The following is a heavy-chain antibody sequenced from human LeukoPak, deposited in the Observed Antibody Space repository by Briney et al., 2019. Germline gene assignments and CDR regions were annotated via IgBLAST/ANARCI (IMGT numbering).Heavy chain of an antibody. D-gene: IGHD6-19*01. Sequence: GGSLRLSCAASGFTFSSYAIHWVRQAPGKGLDWVAVISYDGGNKYYADSVKGRFTISRDNSKNTLYLQMNTLRAEDTAVYFCARGGANSGWYYYFDYWGQGTLVTVSS. CDR2: ISYDGGNK. CDR3: ARGGANSGWYYYFDY. CDR1: GFTFSSYA. V-gene: IGHV3-30-3*01. J-gene: IGHJ4*02.